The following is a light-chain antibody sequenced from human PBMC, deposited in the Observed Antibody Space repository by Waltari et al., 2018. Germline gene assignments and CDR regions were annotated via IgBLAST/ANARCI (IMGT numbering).Light chain of an antibody. CDR2: RNY. CDR1: TPNLGSNY. V-gene: IGLV1-47*01. Sequence: QSVMTQPPSASGTPGQTVPIPCSGGTPNLGSNYGYWYPHLPGTAPKLTVYRNYQRPSGVPDRFSGSKSGASASLAISGLQSEDEGDYYCATWDDSLTNYVFGTGTKVTV. CDR3: ATWDDSLTNYV. J-gene: IGLJ1*01.